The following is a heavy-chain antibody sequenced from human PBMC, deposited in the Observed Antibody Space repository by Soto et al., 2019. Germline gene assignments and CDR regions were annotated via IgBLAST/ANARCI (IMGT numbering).Heavy chain of an antibody. D-gene: IGHD3-3*01. CDR2: ISYDGSNK. J-gene: IGHJ4*02. V-gene: IGHV3-30*18. CDR3: AKDSVFGVVIPYYFDY. CDR1: GFTFSSYG. Sequence: GGSLRLSCAASGFTFSSYGMHWVRQAPGKGLEWVAVISYDGSNKYYADSVKGRFTISRDNSKNTLYLQMNSLRAEDTAVYYCAKDSVFGVVIPYYFDYWGQGTLVTVSS.